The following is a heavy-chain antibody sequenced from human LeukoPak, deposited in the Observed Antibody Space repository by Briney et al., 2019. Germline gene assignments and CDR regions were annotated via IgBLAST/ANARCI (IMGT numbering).Heavy chain of an antibody. J-gene: IGHJ5*02. D-gene: IGHD3-3*01. V-gene: IGHV4-4*07. CDR3: ARDNDFWSGYYVNWFDP. CDR2: IYTSGST. Sequence: SETLPLTCTVSGGSISSYYWSWIRQTAGKGLEWIRRIYTSGSTNYNPSLKSRVTMSVDTSKNQFSLKLSSVTAADTAVYYCARDNDFWSGYYVNWFDPWGQGTLVTVSS. CDR1: GGSISSYY.